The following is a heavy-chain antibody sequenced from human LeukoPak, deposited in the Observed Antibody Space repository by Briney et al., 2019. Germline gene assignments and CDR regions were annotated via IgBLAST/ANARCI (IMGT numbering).Heavy chain of an antibody. D-gene: IGHD2-2*01. CDR2: ISYDGSNK. V-gene: IGHV3-30*18. CDR3: ANAPVGCSSTSCYAEYYYGMDV. CDR1: GFTFSSYG. J-gene: IGHJ6*04. Sequence: GGSLRLSCAASGFTFSSYGMHWVRQAPGKGLEWVAVISYDGSNKYYADSVKGRFTITRDNSKNTLYLQMNSLRAEDTAVYYCANAPVGCSSTSCYAEYYYGMDVWGKGTTVTVSS.